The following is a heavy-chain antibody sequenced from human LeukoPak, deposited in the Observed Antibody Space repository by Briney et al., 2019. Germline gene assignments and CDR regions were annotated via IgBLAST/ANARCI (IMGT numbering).Heavy chain of an antibody. V-gene: IGHV4-39*01. CDR2: IYYSGST. Sequence: SETLSLTCTVFGGSISSSSSFWGWIRQPPGKGLEWIGTIYYSGSTYYTPSLKSRVAISVDTSRHQVSLKLRSVTAADTAVYYCASLSSPGLELRRAHFDYWGQGTLVTVSS. CDR1: GGSISSSSSF. D-gene: IGHD1-7*01. J-gene: IGHJ4*02. CDR3: ASLSSPGLELRRAHFDY.